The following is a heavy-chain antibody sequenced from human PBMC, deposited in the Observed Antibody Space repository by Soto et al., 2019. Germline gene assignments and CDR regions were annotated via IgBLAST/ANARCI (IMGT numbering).Heavy chain of an antibody. CDR3: ARGPGREPGLSTFYAMGV. CDR2: ISNSGSTK. Sequence: QVQLVESGGDLVEPGGSLRLSCAASGFTFSDYYMSWIRQAPGKGLEWVSYISNSGSTKFYADSVTGRFTISRDNAKNSLHLQMNSLRVDDTAVYFCARGPGREPGLSTFYAMGVWGQGTTVTVSS. J-gene: IGHJ6*02. D-gene: IGHD1-26*01. CDR1: GFTFSDYY. V-gene: IGHV3-11*01.